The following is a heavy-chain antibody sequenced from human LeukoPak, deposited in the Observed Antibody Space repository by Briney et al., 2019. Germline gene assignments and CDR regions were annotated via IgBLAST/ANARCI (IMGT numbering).Heavy chain of an antibody. V-gene: IGHV4-59*08. D-gene: IGHD6-19*01. Sequence: SETLSLTCTVSGGSISSYYWGWIRQPPGKGLEWIGYIYYSGSTNYNPSLKSRVTISVDTSKNQFSLKLSSVTAADTAVYYCARCGQWLGYNWFDPWGQGTLVTVSS. CDR1: GGSISSYY. CDR3: ARCGQWLGYNWFDP. J-gene: IGHJ5*02. CDR2: IYYSGST.